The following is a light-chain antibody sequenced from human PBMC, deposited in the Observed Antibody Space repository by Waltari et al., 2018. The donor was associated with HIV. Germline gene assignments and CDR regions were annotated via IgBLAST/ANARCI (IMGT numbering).Light chain of an antibody. CDR3: AAWDDSLSVVYV. V-gene: IGLV1-47*01. J-gene: IGLJ1*01. CDR1: SSNIGSKY. Sequence: QSVLTQPPSASGTPGQRVTISCSGSSSNIGSKYVYWYQQLPGTAPKLLIYRNKQRPSGVPDRCSGSKSGTSASLAISGLRSEDEADYYCAAWDDSLSVVYVFGTGTKVTVL. CDR2: RNK.